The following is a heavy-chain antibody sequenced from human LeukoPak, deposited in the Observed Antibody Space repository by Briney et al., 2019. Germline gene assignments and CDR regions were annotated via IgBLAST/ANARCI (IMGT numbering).Heavy chain of an antibody. D-gene: IGHD6-6*01. CDR1: GGSFSGYY. CDR2: ISHSGST. J-gene: IGHJ6*03. V-gene: IGHV4-34*01. CDR3: ASIAARRYYYYMDV. Sequence: SETLSLTCAVYGGSFSGYYWSWIRQPPGKGLEWIGEISHSGSTNYNPSLKSGVTISVDTSKKQFSLKLSSLTAADTAVYYCASIAARRYYYYMDVWGKGTTVTVSS.